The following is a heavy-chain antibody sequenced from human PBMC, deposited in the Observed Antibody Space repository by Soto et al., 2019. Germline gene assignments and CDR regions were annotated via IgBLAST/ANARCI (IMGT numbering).Heavy chain of an antibody. CDR2: ISGSGGST. CDR3: AKDRVTIFGVVTTFDY. D-gene: IGHD3-3*01. J-gene: IGHJ4*02. CDR1: GFTFSSYA. Sequence: EVQLLESGGGLVQPGGSLRLSCAASGFTFSSYAMSWVRQAPGKGLEWVSAISGSGGSTYYADSVKGRFTISRDNSKNTLYLQMNSMRAEDTAVYYCAKDRVTIFGVVTTFDYWGQGTLVTVSS. V-gene: IGHV3-23*01.